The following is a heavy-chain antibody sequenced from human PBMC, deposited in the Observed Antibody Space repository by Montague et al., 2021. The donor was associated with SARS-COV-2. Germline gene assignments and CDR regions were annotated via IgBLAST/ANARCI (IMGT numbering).Heavy chain of an antibody. V-gene: IGHV4-59*08. D-gene: IGHD3-9*01. CDR2: IYYSGST. J-gene: IGHJ4*02. Sequence: SETLSLTCTVSCDSISNYYWSWIRRPPGKGLEWLGYIYYSGSTNXNPSLKRQVTISVDTSKNQFSLRLSSVTAADTAVYYCARLPYILPGYAYFDFWGQGSLVIVSS. CDR3: ARLPYILPGYAYFDF. CDR1: CDSISNYY.